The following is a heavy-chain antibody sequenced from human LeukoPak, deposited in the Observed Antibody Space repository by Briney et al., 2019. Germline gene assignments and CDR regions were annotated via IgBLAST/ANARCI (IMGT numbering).Heavy chain of an antibody. CDR3: ARDYYDSSGPASMDV. CDR1: GFTFSSYA. J-gene: IGHJ6*02. CDR2: ISGSGGST. V-gene: IGHV3-23*01. Sequence: PGGSLRLSCAASGFTFSSYAMSWVRQAPGKGLEWVSAISGSGGSTYYADSVKGRFTISRDNSKNALYLQMNSLRAEDRAVDYCARDYYDSSGPASMDVWGQGTTVTVSS. D-gene: IGHD3-22*01.